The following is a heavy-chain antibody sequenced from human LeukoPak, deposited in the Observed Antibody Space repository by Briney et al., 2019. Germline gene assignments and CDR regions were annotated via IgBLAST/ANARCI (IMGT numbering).Heavy chain of an antibody. J-gene: IGHJ4*02. Sequence: PSETLSLTCAVYGGSFSGYYWSWIRQPPGKGLEWIGEINHSGSTNYNPSLKSRVTISVDTSKNQFSLKLSSVTAADTAVYYCARGRRGYSYGPGSGSFDYRGQGTLVTVSS. D-gene: IGHD5-18*01. CDR2: INHSGST. V-gene: IGHV4-34*01. CDR1: GGSFSGYY. CDR3: ARGRRGYSYGPGSGSFDY.